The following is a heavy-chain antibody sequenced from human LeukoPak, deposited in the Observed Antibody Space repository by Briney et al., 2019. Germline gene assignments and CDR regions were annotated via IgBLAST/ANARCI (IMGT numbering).Heavy chain of an antibody. J-gene: IGHJ4*02. CDR1: GFTVSSTY. CDR2: ISSSSSTI. V-gene: IGHV3-48*01. CDR3: ARGPYGDYIDAFDY. D-gene: IGHD4-17*01. Sequence: GGSLRLSCAASGFTVSSTYMSWVRQAPGKGLEWVSYISSSSSTIYYADSVKGRFTISRDNAKNSLYLQMNSLRAEDTAVYYCARGPYGDYIDAFDYWGQGTLVTVSS.